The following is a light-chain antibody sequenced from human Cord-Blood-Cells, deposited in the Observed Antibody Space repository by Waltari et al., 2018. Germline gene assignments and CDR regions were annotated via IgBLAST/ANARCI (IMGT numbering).Light chain of an antibody. J-gene: IGKJ5*01. CDR1: QSVLYSSNNKNY. Sequence: DIVMTQSPDSLAVSLVERATISCNSSQSVLYSSNNKNYLAWYQQKPGQPPKLLIYWASTRESGVPDRFSGSGSGTDFTLTISSLQAEDVAVYYCQQYYSTPITFGQGTRLEIK. CDR2: WAS. V-gene: IGKV4-1*01. CDR3: QQYYSTPIT.